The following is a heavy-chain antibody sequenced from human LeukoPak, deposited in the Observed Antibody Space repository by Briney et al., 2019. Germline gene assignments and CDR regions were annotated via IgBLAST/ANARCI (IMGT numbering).Heavy chain of an antibody. Sequence: SETLSLTCTVSGGSISSSIYYWGWIRQPPGKGLEWIGSIYYRGSTYYNPSLKSRVTISVDTSKNQFSLKLSSVTAADTAVYYCARRSGTYHAFDIWGQGTMVTVSS. CDR3: ARRSGTYHAFDI. CDR1: GGSISSSIYY. J-gene: IGHJ3*02. V-gene: IGHV4-39*01. D-gene: IGHD1-26*01. CDR2: IYYRGST.